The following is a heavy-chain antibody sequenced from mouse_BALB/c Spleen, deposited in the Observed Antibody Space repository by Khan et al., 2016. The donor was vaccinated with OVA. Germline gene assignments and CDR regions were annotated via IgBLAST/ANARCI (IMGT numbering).Heavy chain of an antibody. D-gene: IGHD2-4*01. V-gene: IGHV2-2*02. CDR1: GFSLTSYG. Sequence: QVQLKESGPGLVQPSQSLSITCTVSGFSLTSYGVHLVCPSPGKGLEWLGVLWCGGSTDYNAAFISRLSSSKYNSKSKIYFKMNSLQANDTAIYNCARNYDCDEGLAYWGQGTLVTVSA. J-gene: IGHJ3*01. CDR3: ARNYDCDEGLAY. CDR2: LWCGGST.